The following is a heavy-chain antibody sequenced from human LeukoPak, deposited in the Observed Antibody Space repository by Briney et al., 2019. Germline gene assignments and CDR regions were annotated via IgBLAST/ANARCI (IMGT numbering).Heavy chain of an antibody. CDR3: TTPTIIRGGLDGFDI. Sequence: ASVKVSCKVSGYTLTELSMHWVRQAPGKGLEWMGGFDPEDGETIYAQKFQGRVTMTEDTSTDTAYMELSSLRSEDTAVYYCTTPTIIRGGLDGFDIWGQGTMVTVSS. CDR1: GYTLTELS. J-gene: IGHJ3*02. D-gene: IGHD3-10*01. V-gene: IGHV1-24*01. CDR2: FDPEDGET.